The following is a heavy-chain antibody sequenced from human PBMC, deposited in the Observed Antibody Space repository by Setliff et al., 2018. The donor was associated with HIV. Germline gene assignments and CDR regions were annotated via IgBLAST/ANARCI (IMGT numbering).Heavy chain of an antibody. J-gene: IGHJ4*02. V-gene: IGHV4-39*01. D-gene: IGHD3-10*01. CDR3: GSRPHRSSGSGFAY. CDR1: GGSISSSSHY. Sequence: SETLSLTCNVSGGSISSSSHYWGWIRQPPGGGLEWIGNIKYSGSTFYNPSLKGRVTISIDASRNHFSLKLTSLTATDTAVYFCGSRPHRSSGSGFAYWGQGALVTVSS. CDR2: IKYSGST.